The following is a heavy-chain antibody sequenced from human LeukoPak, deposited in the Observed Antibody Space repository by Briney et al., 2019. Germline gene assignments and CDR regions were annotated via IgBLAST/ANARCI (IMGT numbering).Heavy chain of an antibody. CDR2: INSDGSST. D-gene: IGHD2-21*02. CDR1: GFTFSSYS. Sequence: PGGSLRLSCAASGFTFSSYSMNWVRQAPGKGLVWVSRINSDGSSTSYADSVKGRFTISRDNAKNTLYLQMNSLRAEDTAVYYCARERVVVTAIEDCYCGMDVWGQGTTVTVSS. CDR3: ARERVVVTAIEDCYCGMDV. J-gene: IGHJ6*02. V-gene: IGHV3-74*01.